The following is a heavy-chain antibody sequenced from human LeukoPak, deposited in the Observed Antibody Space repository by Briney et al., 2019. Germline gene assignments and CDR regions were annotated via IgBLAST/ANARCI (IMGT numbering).Heavy chain of an antibody. CDR2: IVVGSGNT. CDR3: AACRERELGY. Sequence: SVKVSYKASGFTFTISAVQWVRQARGHRLEWIGWIVVGSGNTNYAQKFQERVTITRDMSTSTAYMELSSLRSEDTAVYYCAACRERELGYWGQGTLVTVSS. V-gene: IGHV1-58*01. CDR1: GFTFTISA. J-gene: IGHJ4*02. D-gene: IGHD1-1*01.